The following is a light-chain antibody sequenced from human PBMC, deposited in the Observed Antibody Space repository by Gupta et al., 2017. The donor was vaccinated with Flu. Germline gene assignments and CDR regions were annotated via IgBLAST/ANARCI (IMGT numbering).Light chain of an antibody. V-gene: IGLV1-51*02. CDR2: EDN. Sequence: QSVLTQPPSVSAAPGQKVTISCAGSSSNIGRNYVAWYQHLPGTAPKLLISEDNRRPSGIPDRFSGAKSGTSATLGITGLQTGDEADYYCETWDSSLSAAVFGGGTKLTVL. J-gene: IGLJ3*02. CDR1: SSNIGRNY. CDR3: ETWDSSLSAAV.